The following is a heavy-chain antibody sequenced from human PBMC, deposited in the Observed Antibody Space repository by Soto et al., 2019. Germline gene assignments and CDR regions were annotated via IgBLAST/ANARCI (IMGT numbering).Heavy chain of an antibody. CDR1: GFTFRSYE. Sequence: PGGSLRLSCAASGFTFRSYEMNWVRQAPGKGLEWVSYISSSGSSIYYADSVEGRFTISRDNAKNSLFLQMNSLRAEDTAVYYCARSSSSGWSTLYRYGMDVWGQGTTVTVSS. D-gene: IGHD6-19*01. V-gene: IGHV3-48*03. J-gene: IGHJ6*02. CDR2: ISSSGSSI. CDR3: ARSSSSGWSTLYRYGMDV.